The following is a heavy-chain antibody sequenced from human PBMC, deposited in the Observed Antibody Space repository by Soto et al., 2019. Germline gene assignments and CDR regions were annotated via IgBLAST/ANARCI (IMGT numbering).Heavy chain of an antibody. Sequence: GASVKVSCKASGYTFTSYDINWVRQATGQGLEWMGWMNTNSGNTGYAQKFQGRVTMTRNTSISTAYMELSSLRSEDTAVYYCARGWALGFTMIVWGQGTLVTVSS. CDR3: ARGWALGFTMIV. J-gene: IGHJ4*02. CDR2: MNTNSGNT. D-gene: IGHD3-22*01. V-gene: IGHV1-8*01. CDR1: GYTFTSYD.